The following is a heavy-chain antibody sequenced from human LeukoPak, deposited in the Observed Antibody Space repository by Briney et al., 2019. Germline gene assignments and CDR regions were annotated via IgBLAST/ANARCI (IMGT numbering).Heavy chain of an antibody. J-gene: IGHJ3*02. Sequence: SETLSLTCAVSGYCISSGYYWGWIRQPPGKGLEWIGSIYHSGSTYYNPSLKSRVTISVDTSKNQFSLKLSSVTAADTAVYYCARTYCSSTSCPSPDAFDIWGQGTMVTVSS. CDR1: GYCISSGYY. CDR3: ARTYCSSTSCPSPDAFDI. CDR2: IYHSGST. V-gene: IGHV4-38-2*01. D-gene: IGHD2-2*01.